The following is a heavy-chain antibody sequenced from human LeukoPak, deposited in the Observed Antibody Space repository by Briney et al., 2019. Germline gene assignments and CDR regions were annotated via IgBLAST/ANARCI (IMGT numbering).Heavy chain of an antibody. CDR2: ISGSGST. D-gene: IGHD1-26*01. CDR1: GSSISSHD. V-gene: IGHV4-61*02. CDR3: ARGYPIDP. J-gene: IGHJ5*02. Sequence: PSQTLSLTCTVSGSSISSHDSSWTWIRQPAGKGLEWIGRISGSGSTLYNPSLESRVTISLDTSNNQFSLKLSSATATDTAVYYCARGYPIDPWGQGTLVTVSS.